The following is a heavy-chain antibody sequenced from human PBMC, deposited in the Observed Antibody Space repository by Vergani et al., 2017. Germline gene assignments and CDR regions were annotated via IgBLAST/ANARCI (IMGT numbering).Heavy chain of an antibody. Sequence: EVQLVESGGGLVQPGRSLRLSCAASGFTFDDYAMHWVRQAPGKGLEWVSGISWNSGSIGYADSVKGRFTISRDNAKNSLYLQMNSLRAEDTAVYYCARDMYRGYSGYGGFDYWGQGTLVTVSS. CDR2: ISWNSGSI. CDR3: ARDMYRGYSGYGGFDY. J-gene: IGHJ4*02. CDR1: GFTFDDYA. V-gene: IGHV3-9*01. D-gene: IGHD5-12*01.